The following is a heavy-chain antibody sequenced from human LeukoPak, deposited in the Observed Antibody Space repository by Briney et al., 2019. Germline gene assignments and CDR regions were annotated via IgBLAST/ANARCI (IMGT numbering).Heavy chain of an antibody. V-gene: IGHV4-39*01. D-gene: IGHD5-18*01. CDR1: GGSISSSSYY. CDR3: ARHYSPVARNWFGP. CDR2: IYYSGST. Sequence: PSETLSLTYTVSGGSISSSSYYWGWIRQPPGKGLEWIGSIYYSGSTYYNLSLKSRVTISVDTSKSHFSLTLSSVTAADTAVYYCARHYSPVARNWFGPWGQGTLVIVSS. J-gene: IGHJ5*02.